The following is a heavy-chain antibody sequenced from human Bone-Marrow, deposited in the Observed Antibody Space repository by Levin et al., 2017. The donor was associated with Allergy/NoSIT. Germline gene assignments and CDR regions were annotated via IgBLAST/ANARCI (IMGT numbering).Heavy chain of an antibody. D-gene: IGHD1-1*01. Sequence: ASVKVSCKASGYTFTDFFMHWVRQAPGQGLEWMGRVNPNSGGTKYAQKFQDRVTMTRDTSTSTGSMELSSLTPDDTAVYFCAKNPSWNAPMFDLWGQGTLVAVSS. CDR2: VNPNSGGT. CDR1: GYTFTDFF. V-gene: IGHV1-2*06. J-gene: IGHJ4*02. CDR3: AKNPSWNAPMFDL.